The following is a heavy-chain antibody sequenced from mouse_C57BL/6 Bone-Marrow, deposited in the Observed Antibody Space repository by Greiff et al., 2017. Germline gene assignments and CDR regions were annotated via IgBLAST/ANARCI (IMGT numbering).Heavy chain of an antibody. CDR1: GFNIKNTY. CDR2: IDPANGNT. D-gene: IGHD2-4*01. Sequence: VQLKESVAELVRPGASVKLSCTASGFNIKNTYMHWVKQRPEQGLEWIGRIDPANGNTKYAPKFQGKATITADTSSNTAYLQLSSLTSEDTAIYYCARGGDYDYDWFAYWGQGTLVTVSA. CDR3: ARGGDYDYDWFAY. V-gene: IGHV14-3*01. J-gene: IGHJ3*01.